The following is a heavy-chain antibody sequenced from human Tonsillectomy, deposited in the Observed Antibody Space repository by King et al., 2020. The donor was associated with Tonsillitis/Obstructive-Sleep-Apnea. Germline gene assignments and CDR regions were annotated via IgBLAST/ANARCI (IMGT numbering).Heavy chain of an antibody. Sequence: VQLVESGGGVVQPGRSLRLSCAASGFTFSSYGMHWVRQAPGKGLEWVAVIWYDGSNKDYADSVKGRFTISRDNSKNTLYLQMNSLRAEDTAVYYCASETYSSSSLLFDYWGQGTLVTVSS. D-gene: IGHD6-6*01. CDR1: GFTFSSYG. CDR3: ASETYSSSSLLFDY. CDR2: IWYDGSNK. J-gene: IGHJ4*02. V-gene: IGHV3-33*01.